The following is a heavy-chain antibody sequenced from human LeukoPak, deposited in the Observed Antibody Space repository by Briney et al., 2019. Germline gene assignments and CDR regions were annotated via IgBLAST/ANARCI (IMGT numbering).Heavy chain of an antibody. V-gene: IGHV3-64D*09. CDR1: GFTFNTYA. J-gene: IGHJ4*02. CDR3: VKGSESYCDSKSDY. D-gene: IGHD3-22*01. CDR2: VSSNGGTI. Sequence: PGGSLRLSCSASGFTFNTYAMHWVRQAPGKGPRFVSSVSSNGGTIYYADSVKGRFTISRDNSKNTLYLQMSSLRAEDTAVYYCVKGSESYCDSKSDYWGQGTLVTVSS.